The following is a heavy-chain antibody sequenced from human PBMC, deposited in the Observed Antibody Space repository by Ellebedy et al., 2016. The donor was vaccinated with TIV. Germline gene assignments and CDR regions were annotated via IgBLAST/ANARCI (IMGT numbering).Heavy chain of an antibody. Sequence: GGSLRLXCAASGFTFSNYWMHWVRQAPGRGLEWVANIKQDESEKYYVGSVKGRFTISRDNAKNSLYLQMNSLRVEGTAVYYCGRAMDVWGKGTTVTVSS. CDR2: IKQDESEK. J-gene: IGHJ6*04. V-gene: IGHV3-7*01. CDR3: GRAMDV. CDR1: GFTFSNYW.